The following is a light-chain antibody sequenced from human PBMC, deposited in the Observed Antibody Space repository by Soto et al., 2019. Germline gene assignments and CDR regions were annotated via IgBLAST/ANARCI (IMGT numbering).Light chain of an antibody. Sequence: EIVLTHSPGTLSLSPCERATLSCSASQSVNSTDLAWYQQRPGQAPRLLIYGASSRATGVPYRFSGSGCGTDFTLTISRLEPEDFAIYYCQHCGSSRCTFGQGTKLEIK. CDR2: GAS. V-gene: IGKV3-20*01. CDR1: QSVNSTD. J-gene: IGKJ2*02. CDR3: QHCGSSRCT.